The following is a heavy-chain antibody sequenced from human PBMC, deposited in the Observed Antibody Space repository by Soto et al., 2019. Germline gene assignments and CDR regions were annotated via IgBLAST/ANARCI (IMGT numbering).Heavy chain of an antibody. J-gene: IGHJ4*02. CDR3: AREPNYGGNAGYFDY. D-gene: IGHD4-17*01. CDR1: GDSISSGNW. V-gene: IGHV4-4*02. Sequence: QVQLQESDPGLVKPSGTLSLTCSVSGDSISSGNWWTWVRQPPGKGLEWIGEIYHSGSTNYSPSLKSRVTISVDKSKNQFSLKLTSVTAADTAVYYCAREPNYGGNAGYFDYWGQGTLVTVSP. CDR2: IYHSGST.